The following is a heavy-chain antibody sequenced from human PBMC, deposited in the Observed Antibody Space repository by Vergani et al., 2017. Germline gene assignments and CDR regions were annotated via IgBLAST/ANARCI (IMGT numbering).Heavy chain of an antibody. V-gene: IGHV4-31*03. CDR2: IYYSGST. D-gene: IGHD5-18*01. Sequence: QVQLQESGPGLVKPSQTLSLTCTVSGGSISSGGYYWSWIRQHPGKGLEWIGYIYYSGSTYYNPSLKSRVTISVDTSKNQFSLKLRYVTAADTAVYYCASPRARGYSYGTIDYWGQGTLVTVSS. J-gene: IGHJ4*02. CDR1: GGSISSGGYY. CDR3: ASPRARGYSYGTIDY.